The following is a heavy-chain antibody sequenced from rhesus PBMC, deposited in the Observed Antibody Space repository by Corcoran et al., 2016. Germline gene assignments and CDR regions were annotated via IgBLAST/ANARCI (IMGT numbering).Heavy chain of an antibody. CDR2: IYGSGGST. J-gene: IGHJ4*01. Sequence: QVQLQESGPAVVKPSEHLSLTSAVSGGSIISSTLCSCIPQSLGKGLEWIGGIYGSGGSTEYNPYLKSRVTISIDTDKNQFSLKLSSVTAADTAVYYCARQYSSWSYFDYWGQGVLVTVSS. CDR1: GGSIISSTL. D-gene: IGHD6-13*01. CDR3: ARQYSSWSYFDY. V-gene: IGHV4-93*02.